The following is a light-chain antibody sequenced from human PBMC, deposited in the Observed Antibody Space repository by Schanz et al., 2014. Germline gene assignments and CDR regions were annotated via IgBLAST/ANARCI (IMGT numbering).Light chain of an antibody. CDR2: EVT. V-gene: IGLV2-8*01. J-gene: IGLJ2*01. CDR3: CSYAGDTPHVA. CDR1: SSDIGNYNY. Sequence: QSALTQPPSASGSPGQSVTISCTGTSSDIGNYNYVSWYQQHPGQAPKLVIYEVTKRPSGVPDRFSGSKSGKTASLTISGLQTEDEADYYCCSYAGDTPHVALGGGTQLTVL.